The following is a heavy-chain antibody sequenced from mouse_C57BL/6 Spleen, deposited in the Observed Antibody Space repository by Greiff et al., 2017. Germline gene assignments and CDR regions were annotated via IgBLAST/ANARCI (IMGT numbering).Heavy chain of an antibody. J-gene: IGHJ2*01. Sequence: VQLKESGGGLVKPGGSLKLSCAASGFTFSSYAMSWVRQTPEQRLEWVATISDGGSYTYYPDNVKGRFTITRDNAKNNLYLQMSHLKSEDTAMYYCARDRGWLPFDYWGQGTTLTVSS. CDR3: ARDRGWLPFDY. CDR1: GFTFSSYA. CDR2: ISDGGSYT. D-gene: IGHD3-3*01. V-gene: IGHV5-4*01.